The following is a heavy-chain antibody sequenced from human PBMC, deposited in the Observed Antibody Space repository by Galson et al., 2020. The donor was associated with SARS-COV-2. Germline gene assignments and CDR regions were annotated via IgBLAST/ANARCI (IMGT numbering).Heavy chain of an antibody. CDR1: GYTFTSYA. J-gene: IGHJ4*02. V-gene: IGHV1-3*01. CDR3: ASGGSGSYLAFDY. CDR2: INAGNGNT. Sequence: ASVKVSCKASGYTFTSYAMHWVRQAPGQRLEWMGWINAGNGNTKYSQKFQGSVTITRATSASTAYMELSSLRSEDTAVYYCASGGSGSYLAFDYWGQGTLVTVSS. D-gene: IGHD1-26*01.